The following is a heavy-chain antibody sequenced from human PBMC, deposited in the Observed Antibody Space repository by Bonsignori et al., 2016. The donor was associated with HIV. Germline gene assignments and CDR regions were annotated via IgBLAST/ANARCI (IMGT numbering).Heavy chain of an antibody. CDR3: ARDIEYGGPWVRGVNAWFDA. V-gene: IGHV4-39*07. J-gene: IGHJ5*02. D-gene: IGHD3-10*01. Sequence: QLQLQESGPGLVKPSETLSLTCTVSGDSITSSRDYWAWIRQPPGNGLEWVGSIFYSGDSATTYYNPSLKSRVSISIDTSKKLVSLKLNSVTAADTALYYCARDIEYGGPWVRGVNAWFDAVGPGNPGHRLL. CDR2: IFYSGDSATT. CDR1: GDSITSSRDY.